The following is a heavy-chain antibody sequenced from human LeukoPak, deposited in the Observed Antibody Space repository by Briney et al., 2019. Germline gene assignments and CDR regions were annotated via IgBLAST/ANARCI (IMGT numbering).Heavy chain of an antibody. D-gene: IGHD4-11*01. Sequence: GGSLRLSCAASGFIFSHYGMHWVRQAPGKGLEWVAVIWIDGTNQYYGDSVKGRFTISRDDSQKTVFLQMNSLTTEEKAMDYCARDDQKGFDYCNYHRYWGQGTLVTVSS. J-gene: IGHJ4*02. CDR2: IWIDGTNQ. V-gene: IGHV3-33*01. CDR1: GFIFSHYG. CDR3: ARDDQKGFDYCNYHRY.